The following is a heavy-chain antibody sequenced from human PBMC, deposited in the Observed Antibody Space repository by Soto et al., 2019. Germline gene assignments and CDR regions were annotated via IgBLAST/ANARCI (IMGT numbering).Heavy chain of an antibody. V-gene: IGHV3-23*01. CDR1: GFTISNYA. CDR2: ISGGGIST. Sequence: EVQLLESGGGLVQPGGSLTLSCAASGFTISNYAMSWVRQAPGKGLEWVSAISGGGISTYYADSVRGRFTISRDNSRNTLYLRMNRLRAEDTAVYYCARDAISMVRGTNNWFDPWGQGTLLTVSS. D-gene: IGHD3-10*01. CDR3: ARDAISMVRGTNNWFDP. J-gene: IGHJ5*02.